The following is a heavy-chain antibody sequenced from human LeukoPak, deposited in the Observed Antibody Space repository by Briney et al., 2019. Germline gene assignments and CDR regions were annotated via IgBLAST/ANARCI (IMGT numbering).Heavy chain of an antibody. CDR2: ISSNGGST. V-gene: IGHV3-64D*06. CDR1: GFTFSSYA. CDR3: VKARGYGSGRDYFDY. J-gene: IGHJ4*02. Sequence: GGSLRLSCSASGFTFSSYAMHWVRQASGRGLEYVSAISSNGGSTYYADSVKGRFTISRDNSKNTLYLQMSSLRAEDTAVYYCVKARGYGSGRDYFDYWGQGTLVTVSS. D-gene: IGHD3-10*01.